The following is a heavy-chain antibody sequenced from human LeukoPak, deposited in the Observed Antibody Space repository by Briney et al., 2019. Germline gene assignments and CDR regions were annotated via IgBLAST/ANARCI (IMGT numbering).Heavy chain of an antibody. CDR1: GYSISSGYY. Sequence: SETLSLTCSVSGYSISSGYYWVWVRQPPGEGLQWSGSAFHTGSTYYSPSPKSRFTISVGTSKNQFSLKVTSVTAAETAVYYCARAGYFDSSGYPSPFDYWGQGMLVTVSS. D-gene: IGHD3-22*01. V-gene: IGHV4-38-2*02. CDR3: ARAGYFDSSGYPSPFDY. CDR2: AFHTGST. J-gene: IGHJ4*02.